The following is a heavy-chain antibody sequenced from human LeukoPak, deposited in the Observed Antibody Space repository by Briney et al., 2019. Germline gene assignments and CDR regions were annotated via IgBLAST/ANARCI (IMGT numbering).Heavy chain of an antibody. CDR3: AALGRGFGELDV. J-gene: IGHJ6*04. Sequence: ASVKVSCKASGFTFTSSAMQWVRQARGQRLEWIGWIVFGSGNTNYAQKFQERVTITRDMSTSTAYMELSGLRSEDTAVYYCAALGRGFGELDVWGKGTTVTVSS. CDR2: IVFGSGNT. V-gene: IGHV1-58*02. CDR1: GFTFTSSA. D-gene: IGHD3-10*01.